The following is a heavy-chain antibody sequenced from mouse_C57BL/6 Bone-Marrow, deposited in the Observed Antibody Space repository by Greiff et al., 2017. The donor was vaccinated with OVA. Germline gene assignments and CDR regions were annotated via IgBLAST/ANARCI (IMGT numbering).Heavy chain of an antibody. CDR1: GYTFTNYW. V-gene: IGHV1-63*01. Sequence: QVQLKQSGAELVRPGTSVKMSCKASGYTFTNYWIGWAKQRPGHGLEWIGDIYPGGGYTNYNEKFKGKATLTADKSSSTAYMQFSSLTSEDSAIYYCARSAMTTLDYWGQGTTLTVSS. D-gene: IGHD1-2*01. CDR3: ARSAMTTLDY. CDR2: IYPGGGYT. J-gene: IGHJ2*01.